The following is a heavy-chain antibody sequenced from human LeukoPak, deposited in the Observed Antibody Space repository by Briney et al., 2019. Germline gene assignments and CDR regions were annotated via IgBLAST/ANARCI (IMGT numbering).Heavy chain of an antibody. Sequence: SETLSPTCAVHGGSCDDYYCSWIRQPPGKGLEWIGEIHPHGIFYYNSSLTSRVTISIDTSKSQFSLRLTSVTAADTALYYCARGRDRSKAGDLWGQGSLVIVSS. V-gene: IGHV4-34*01. D-gene: IGHD5-24*01. CDR2: IHPHGIF. CDR3: ARGRDRSKAGDL. J-gene: IGHJ5*02. CDR1: GGSCDDYY.